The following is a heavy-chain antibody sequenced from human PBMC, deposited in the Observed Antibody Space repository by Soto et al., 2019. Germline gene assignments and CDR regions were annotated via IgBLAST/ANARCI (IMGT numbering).Heavy chain of an antibody. CDR1: GGSISSYY. Sequence: PSETLSLTCTVSGGSISSYYWSWIRQPPGKGLEWIGYIYYSGSTNYNPSLKSRVTISVDTSKNQFSLRLSSVTAADTAVYYCARVGGGSRTLVYLFAYWGRRT. J-gene: IGHJ4*02. CDR3: ARVGGGSRTLVYLFAY. V-gene: IGHV4-59*01. D-gene: IGHD2-15*01. CDR2: IYYSGST.